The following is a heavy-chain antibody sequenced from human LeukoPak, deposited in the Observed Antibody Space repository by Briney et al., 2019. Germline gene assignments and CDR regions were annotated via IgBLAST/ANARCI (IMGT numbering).Heavy chain of an antibody. Sequence: PSETLSLTCTVSGGSISSFYWSWIRQPAGKGLEWIGRIYTSGSTNYNPSLKSRVTISVDTSKNQFSLKLSSVTAADAAVYYCARLAHGDYDFWRTYYYYYMDVWGKGTTVTVSS. CDR3: ARLAHGDYDFWRTYYYYYMDV. V-gene: IGHV4-4*07. D-gene: IGHD3-3*01. CDR2: IYTSGST. J-gene: IGHJ6*03. CDR1: GGSISSFY.